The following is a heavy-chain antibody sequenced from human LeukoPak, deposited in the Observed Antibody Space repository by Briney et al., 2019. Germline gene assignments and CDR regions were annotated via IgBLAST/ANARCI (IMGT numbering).Heavy chain of an antibody. CDR2: IIDVGDT. Sequence: GGSLRLSCAASGFTLNKHAMSWVRQAPGEGLEWVSAIIDVGDTYYADSVKGRFTISRDYSRNTLYLQMNSLRAEDTAVYYCAKDSIAADNWFDPWGQGTLVTVSS. J-gene: IGHJ5*02. CDR1: GFTLNKHA. V-gene: IGHV3-23*01. CDR3: AKDSIAADNWFDP. D-gene: IGHD6-13*01.